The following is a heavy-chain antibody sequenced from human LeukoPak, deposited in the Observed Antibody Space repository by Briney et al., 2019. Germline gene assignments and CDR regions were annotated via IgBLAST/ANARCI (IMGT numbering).Heavy chain of an antibody. Sequence: SETLSLTCAVYGGSFSGYYWSWIRQPPGKGLEWIGEINHSGSTNYNPSLKSRVTISVDTSKNQFSLKLSSVTAADTAVYYCARGVKRGTVDFDYWGQGTLVTVYS. CDR1: GGSFSGYY. J-gene: IGHJ4*02. V-gene: IGHV4-34*01. CDR3: ARGVKRGTVDFDY. CDR2: INHSGST. D-gene: IGHD4-11*01.